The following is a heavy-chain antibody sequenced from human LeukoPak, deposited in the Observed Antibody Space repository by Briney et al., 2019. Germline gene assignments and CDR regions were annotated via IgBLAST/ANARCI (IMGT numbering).Heavy chain of an antibody. J-gene: IGHJ5*02. Sequence: PSETLSLTCTVSGGSISSYYWSWIRQPPGKGLEWIGYIYYSGSINYNPSLKSRVIISVDKSKNQFSLKLTSVTAADTAVYYCARGGGSGQNNWFDPWGQGTLVTVSS. CDR2: IYYSGSI. CDR3: ARGGGSGQNNWFDP. CDR1: GGSISSYY. V-gene: IGHV4-59*01. D-gene: IGHD3-10*01.